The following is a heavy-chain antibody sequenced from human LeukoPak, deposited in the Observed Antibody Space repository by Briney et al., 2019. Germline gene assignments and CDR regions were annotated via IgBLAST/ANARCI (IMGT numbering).Heavy chain of an antibody. V-gene: IGHV3-33*08. CDR2: IWYDGSNK. Sequence: PGGFLRLSCAASGFTFSSYAMHWVRQAPGKGLEWVAVIWYDGSNKYYADSVKGRFTISRDNSKNTLYLQMNSLRAEDTAVYYCARVHHEGGWLQFSLDYWGQGTLVTVSS. CDR1: GFTFSSYA. J-gene: IGHJ4*02. D-gene: IGHD5-24*01. CDR3: ARVHHEGGWLQFSLDY.